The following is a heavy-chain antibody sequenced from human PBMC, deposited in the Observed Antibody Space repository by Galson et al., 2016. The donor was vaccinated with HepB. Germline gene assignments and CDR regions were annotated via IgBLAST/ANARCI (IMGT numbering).Heavy chain of an antibody. CDR2: ISYSGST. D-gene: IGHD2-15*01. CDR1: GGSISSGGYY. CDR3: ARSPYCSGGSCYSVDY. J-gene: IGHJ4*02. Sequence: TLSLTCTVSGGSISSGGYYWSWIRQHPGKGLEWIGYISYSGSTYYNPSHKSRVTISVDTSKNQFSLNLSSVTAADTAVYYCARSPYCSGGSCYSVDYWGQGTLVTVSS. V-gene: IGHV4-31*03.